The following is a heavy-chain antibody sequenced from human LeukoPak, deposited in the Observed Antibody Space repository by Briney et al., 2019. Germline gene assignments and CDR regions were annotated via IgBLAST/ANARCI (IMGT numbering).Heavy chain of an antibody. Sequence: SSQTLSLTCTVSGGSISSGGYYWSWIRQPPGKGLEWIGYIYHSGSTYYNPSLKSRVTISVDRSKNQFPLKLSSVTAADTAVYYCARVKGAFDYWGQGTLVTVSS. D-gene: IGHD1-26*01. V-gene: IGHV4-30-2*01. CDR2: IYHSGST. CDR1: GGSISSGGYY. J-gene: IGHJ4*02. CDR3: ARVKGAFDY.